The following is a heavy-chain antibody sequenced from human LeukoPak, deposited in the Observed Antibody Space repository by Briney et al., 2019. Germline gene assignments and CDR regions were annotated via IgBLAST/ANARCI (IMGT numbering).Heavy chain of an antibody. D-gene: IGHD6-13*01. CDR2: IYYSGST. J-gene: IGHJ2*01. CDR3: ARFIMEQLVPYWYFDL. V-gene: IGHV4-59*08. Sequence: KPSETLSLTCTVSGGSISSYYWSWIRQPPGKGLEWIGYIYYSGSTNYNPSLKSRVTISVDTSKNQFSLKLSSVTAADTAVYYCARFIMEQLVPYWYFDLWGRGTLVTVSS. CDR1: GGSISSYY.